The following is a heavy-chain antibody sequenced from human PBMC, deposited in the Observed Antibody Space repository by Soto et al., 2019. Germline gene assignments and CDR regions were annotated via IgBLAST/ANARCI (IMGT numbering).Heavy chain of an antibody. V-gene: IGHV1-8*01. J-gene: IGHJ5*02. Sequence: QVQLVQSGAEVKKPGASVKVSCKASGYTFTSYDINWVRLAPGQGLDWMGGMNPNSGNTAYAQKFQGRVTMTRNTSISTAYMELSSLRSEDTAVYYCARLKQDYAVAWGQGTLVTVSS. D-gene: IGHD3-16*01. CDR2: MNPNSGNT. CDR1: GYTFTSYD. CDR3: ARLKQDYAVA.